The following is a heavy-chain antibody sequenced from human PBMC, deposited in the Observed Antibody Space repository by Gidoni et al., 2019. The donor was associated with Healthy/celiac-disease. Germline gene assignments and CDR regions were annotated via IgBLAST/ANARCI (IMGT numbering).Heavy chain of an antibody. CDR2: IKQEGSEK. J-gene: IGHJ5*02. Sequence: EVQLVESGGGLVQPGGSLRLSCAASGFTFSSYWMGWVRQAPGKGLEWVANIKQEGSEKYYVDSVKGRFTISRDNAKNSLYLQMNSLRAEDTAVYYCASNYGSGSSKRFDPWGQGTLVTVSS. V-gene: IGHV3-7*01. CDR1: GFTFSSYW. D-gene: IGHD3-10*01. CDR3: ASNYGSGSSKRFDP.